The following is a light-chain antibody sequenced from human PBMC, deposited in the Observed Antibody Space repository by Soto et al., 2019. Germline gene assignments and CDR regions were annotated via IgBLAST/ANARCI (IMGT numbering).Light chain of an antibody. CDR3: SSYAGSNNLV. CDR1: TGNVGGYNY. J-gene: IGLJ3*02. CDR2: EVS. V-gene: IGLV2-8*01. Sequence: QSALTNPPSPPGPLDKPVPSSALEPTGNVGGYNYVSWYKQHPGKAPKLMIYEVSKRPSGVPDRFSGSKSGNTASLTVSGLQAEDEADYYCSSYAGSNNLVFGGGTKLTVL.